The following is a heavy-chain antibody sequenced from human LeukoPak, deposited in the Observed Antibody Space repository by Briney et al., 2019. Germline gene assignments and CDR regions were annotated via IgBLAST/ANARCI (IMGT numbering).Heavy chain of an antibody. V-gene: IGHV4-30-4*01. CDR1: GGSISSGDYY. Sequence: SETLSLTCTVSGGSISSGDYYWSWIRQPPGKGLEWIGYIYYSGSTYYNPSLKSRVTISVDTSKSQFSLKLSSVTAADTAVYYCARESARMITFGGVIVAGLNYFDYWGQGTLVTVSS. CDR3: ARESARMITFGGVIVAGLNYFDY. J-gene: IGHJ4*02. CDR2: IYYSGST. D-gene: IGHD3-16*02.